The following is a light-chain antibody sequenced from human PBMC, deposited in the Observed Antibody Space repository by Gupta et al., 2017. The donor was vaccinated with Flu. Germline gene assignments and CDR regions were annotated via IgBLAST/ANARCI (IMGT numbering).Light chain of an antibody. CDR2: RNGDGSH. J-gene: IGLJ3*02. CDR1: SGHSTYV. V-gene: IGLV4-69*01. Sequence: QLVLTQSPSASASLGASVKLTCTLSSGHSTYVIAWHQQQPEKGPRYLMKRNGDGSHTRGDGIPDRFSGSSSGAERYLTISSLQSEDEADYYCQTWDTGGVCGGGTKLTVL. CDR3: QTWDTGGV.